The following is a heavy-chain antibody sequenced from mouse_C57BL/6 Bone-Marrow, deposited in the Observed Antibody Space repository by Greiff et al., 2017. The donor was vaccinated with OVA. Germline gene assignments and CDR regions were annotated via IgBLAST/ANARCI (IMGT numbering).Heavy chain of an antibody. Sequence: EVHLVESGGGLVKPGGSLKLSCAASGFTFSSYAMSWVRQTPEKRLEWVATISDGGSYTYYPDNVKGRFTISRDNAKNNLYLQMSHLKSEDTAMYYCARGIYLLLRYHYFDYWGQGTTLTVSS. CDR1: GFTFSSYA. CDR3: ARGIYLLLRYHYFDY. D-gene: IGHD1-1*01. V-gene: IGHV5-4*01. J-gene: IGHJ2*01. CDR2: ISDGGSYT.